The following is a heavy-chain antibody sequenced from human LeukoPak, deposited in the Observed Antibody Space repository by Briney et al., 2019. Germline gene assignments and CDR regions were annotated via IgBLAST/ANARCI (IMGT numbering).Heavy chain of an antibody. V-gene: IGHV3-23*01. CDR2: ISGGGGTT. CDR1: GFTLSSYA. D-gene: IGHD2-15*01. Sequence: GGSLRLSCAASGFTLSSYAMSWVRQAPGMGLEWVSGISGGGGTTFYADSVKGRFTISRDNSKNTVYLQMNSLRAEDTAVYYCAKRDCSGGSCYSPLDYWGQGTLVTVSS. CDR3: AKRDCSGGSCYSPLDY. J-gene: IGHJ4*02.